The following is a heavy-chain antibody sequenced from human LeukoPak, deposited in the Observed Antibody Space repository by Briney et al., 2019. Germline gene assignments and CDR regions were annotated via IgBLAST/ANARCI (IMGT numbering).Heavy chain of an antibody. CDR1: GFTFDDYA. J-gene: IGHJ4*02. Sequence: GRSLRLSCAASGFTFDDYAMHWVRQAPGKGLEWVSGISWNSGSIGYAVSVKGRFTISRDNAKNSLYLQMNSLRAEDTALYYCAKANVRGSFDYWGQGTLVTVSS. CDR3: AKANVRGSFDY. V-gene: IGHV3-9*01. CDR2: ISWNSGSI. D-gene: IGHD3-10*01.